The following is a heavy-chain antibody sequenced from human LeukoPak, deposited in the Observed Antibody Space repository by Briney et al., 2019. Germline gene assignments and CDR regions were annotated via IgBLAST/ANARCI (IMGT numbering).Heavy chain of an antibody. V-gene: IGHV1-2*02. CDR1: GYTFTGYY. J-gene: IGHJ4*02. Sequence: ASVKVSCKASGYTFTGYYIHWVRQTPGQGPEWMGWIYPHSGGTNYAQKFQGRVTMTRDTSISTAYMELSRLRSDDTAVYYCARDQVDAGSYFAFFDYWGQGTLVTVSS. CDR2: IYPHSGGT. D-gene: IGHD1-26*01. CDR3: ARDQVDAGSYFAFFDY.